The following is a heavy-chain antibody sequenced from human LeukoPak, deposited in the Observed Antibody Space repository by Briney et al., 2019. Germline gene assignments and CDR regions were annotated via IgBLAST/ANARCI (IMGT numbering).Heavy chain of an antibody. CDR2: IDSSGGST. CDR3: ARALYRGDY. J-gene: IGHJ4*02. D-gene: IGHD2-2*02. Sequence: ASVKVSCKASGYTFTSYYMLWVRQAPGEGLEWMGIIDSSGGSTSYAQKFQGRVTMTRDTSTSTVYMELSSLRSEDTAVYYCARALYRGDYWGQGTLVTVSS. CDR1: GYTFTSYY. V-gene: IGHV1-46*01.